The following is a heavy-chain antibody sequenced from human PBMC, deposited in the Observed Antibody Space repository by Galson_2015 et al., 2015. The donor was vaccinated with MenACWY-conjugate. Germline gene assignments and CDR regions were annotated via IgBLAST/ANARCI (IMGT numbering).Heavy chain of an antibody. CDR3: ARDRRRERDYYDYGMDV. V-gene: IGHV1-69*13. Sequence: SVKVSCKASGGTFSNYGISWVRQAPGQGLEWMGGIIPMFGTANPAQKFQGRVTITADESTSTAYMELSSLTFEDTAVYYCARDRRRERDYYDYGMDVWGQGTTVPVSS. CDR2: IIPMFGTA. J-gene: IGHJ6*02. CDR1: GGTFSNYG.